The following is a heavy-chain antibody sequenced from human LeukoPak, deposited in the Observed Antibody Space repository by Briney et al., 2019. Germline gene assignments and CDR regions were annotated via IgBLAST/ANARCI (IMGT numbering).Heavy chain of an antibody. D-gene: IGHD6-19*01. Sequence: SETLSLTCTVSGVSINSYYWSRVRQPPGKGLEWIAYIYYSGSTSYNPSLKSRVTISVDTSKNQFSLKLGTVTTADTAVYYCARGGGWSPYYFDYWGQGILVTVSS. CDR3: ARGGGWSPYYFDY. CDR2: IYYSGST. CDR1: GVSINSYY. V-gene: IGHV4-59*01. J-gene: IGHJ4*02.